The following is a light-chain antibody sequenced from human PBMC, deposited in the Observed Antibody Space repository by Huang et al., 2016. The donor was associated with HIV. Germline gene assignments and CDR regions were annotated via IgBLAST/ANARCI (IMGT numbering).Light chain of an antibody. CDR3: QQYNNWPRT. J-gene: IGKJ2*01. CDR1: QYVSSN. Sequence: ERVMTQSPDTLSVSPGERATLYCRASQYVSSNLAWYQQKPGQAPRLLVYGASTRVIDIPARFSGIGSGTEFTLTISSLQSEDSAVYYCQQYNNWPRTFGQGTKLEIK. V-gene: IGKV3-15*01. CDR2: GAS.